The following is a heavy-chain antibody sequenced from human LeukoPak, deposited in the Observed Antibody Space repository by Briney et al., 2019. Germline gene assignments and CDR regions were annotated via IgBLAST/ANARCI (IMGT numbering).Heavy chain of an antibody. J-gene: IGHJ4*02. Sequence: SETLSLTCAVYGGSSNGYYWTWIRQPPGKGLEWIGEINKSGSTNYNPSPKSRVTMSIDTSKNQISLRLTSVTAADTAVYYCARNSAYSTSSGFNSWGQGTLVTVSS. D-gene: IGHD6-6*01. CDR3: ARNSAYSTSSGFNS. CDR2: INKSGST. CDR1: GGSSNGYY. V-gene: IGHV4-34*01.